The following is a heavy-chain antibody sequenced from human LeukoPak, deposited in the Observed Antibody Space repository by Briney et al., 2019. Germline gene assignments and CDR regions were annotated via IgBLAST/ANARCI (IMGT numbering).Heavy chain of an antibody. CDR2: IKQDESEK. Sequence: PGGSLGLSCAASGFTFSNYWMSWIRQAPGKGLEWVANIKQDESEKYYVDSVKGRFTISRDNAKNSVYLQMNSLRADDTAVYYCATDVLGGFFDYWGQGTLVTVSS. CDR3: ATDVLGGFFDY. D-gene: IGHD1-26*01. J-gene: IGHJ4*02. CDR1: GFTFSNYW. V-gene: IGHV3-7*01.